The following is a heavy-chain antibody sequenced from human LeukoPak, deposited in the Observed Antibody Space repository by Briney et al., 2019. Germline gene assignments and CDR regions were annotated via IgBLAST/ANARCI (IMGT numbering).Heavy chain of an antibody. V-gene: IGHV3-53*01. CDR2: IYSGGST. J-gene: IGHJ4*02. D-gene: IGHD3-10*01. CDR3: AKAKHYYGSGSYSLDY. Sequence: GGSLRLSCAASGFTVSSNYMSWVRQAPGKGLEWVSVIYSGGSTYYADSVKGRFTISRDNSKNTLYLQMNSLRAEDTAVYYCAKAKHYYGSGSYSLDYWGQGTLVTVSS. CDR1: GFTVSSNY.